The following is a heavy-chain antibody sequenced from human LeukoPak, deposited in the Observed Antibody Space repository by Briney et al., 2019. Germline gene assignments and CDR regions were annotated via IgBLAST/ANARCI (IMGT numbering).Heavy chain of an antibody. CDR1: GYTFTGYY. J-gene: IGHJ4*02. D-gene: IGHD6-19*01. Sequence: ASVKVSCKASGYTFTGYYMHWVRQAPGQGLEWMGQINPNSGGTNYAQKFQGRVTMTRDTSISTAYMELSRLRSDDTAVYYCARDLKGIAVAEDYWGQGTLVTVSS. V-gene: IGHV1-2*06. CDR2: INPNSGGT. CDR3: ARDLKGIAVAEDY.